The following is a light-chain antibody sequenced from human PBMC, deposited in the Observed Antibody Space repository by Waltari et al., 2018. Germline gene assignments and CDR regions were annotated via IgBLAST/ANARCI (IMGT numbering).Light chain of an antibody. CDR2: DAS. V-gene: IGKV3-11*01. J-gene: IGKJ5*01. CDR1: KSVSTH. Sequence: EIVLTQSPATLSLSPGERATLSCRASKSVSTHLAWYHHKTGQAPRLLISDASTGATGIPGRFSGSGSGTDFTLTISSLEPEDFAVYYCQQRSNWLINFGQGTRLEIK. CDR3: QQRSNWLIN.